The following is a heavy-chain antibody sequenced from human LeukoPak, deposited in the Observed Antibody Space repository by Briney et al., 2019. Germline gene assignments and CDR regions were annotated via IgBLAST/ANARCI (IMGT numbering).Heavy chain of an antibody. V-gene: IGHV3-21*01. CDR2: ISSSSSFI. CDR1: GFTFSSYS. D-gene: IGHD6-13*01. CDR3: ARDFLPLGPQFPPVARGSTSWTFDS. Sequence: PGGSLRLSCAASGFTFSSYSMNWVRQAPGKGLEWVSSISSSSSFIFYTDSVKGRFIISRDNAKNSLYLQMNSLRAGDTAIYYCARDFLPLGPQFPPVARGSTSWTFDSWGQGTLVTVSS. J-gene: IGHJ4*02.